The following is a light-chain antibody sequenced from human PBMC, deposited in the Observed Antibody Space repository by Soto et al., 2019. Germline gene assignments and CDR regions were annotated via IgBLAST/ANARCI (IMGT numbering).Light chain of an antibody. J-gene: IGKJ4*01. CDR1: QGISSY. CDR2: AAS. Sequence: DIQLTQSPSFLSASVGDRVTITCRASQGISSYLAWYQQKPGKAPKLLISAASTLQSGVPSRFSGSGSGTEFTPTISSLQPEDFATYYCQQLNSYPFLTFGGGTKVEIK. V-gene: IGKV1-9*01. CDR3: QQLNSYPFLT.